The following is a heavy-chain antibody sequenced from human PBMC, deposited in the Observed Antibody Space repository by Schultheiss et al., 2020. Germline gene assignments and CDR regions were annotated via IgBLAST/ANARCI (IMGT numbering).Heavy chain of an antibody. CDR3: AILPHNIVVINDAPNDFYNVPMDV. CDR1: CYTFTSYG. V-gene: IGHV1-2*04. Sequence: ASVKVSCKASCYTFTSYGISWVRQAPGQGLEWMGWINPNSGGTNYAQKFQGWVTMTRDTSISTAYLDVRWLTFDDTAIYYCAILPHNIVVINDAPNDFYNVPMDVWGKGTTVNVSS. D-gene: IGHD2-21*01. CDR2: INPNSGGT. J-gene: IGHJ6*04.